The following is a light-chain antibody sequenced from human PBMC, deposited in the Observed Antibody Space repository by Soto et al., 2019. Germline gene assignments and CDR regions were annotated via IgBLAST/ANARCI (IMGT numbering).Light chain of an antibody. V-gene: IGLV2-8*01. J-gene: IGLJ3*02. CDR2: EVT. CDR1: SSDVGAYKY. CDR3: TSYVGNDIWV. Sequence: QSALTQPPSASGSPGQSVTISCTGTSSDVGAYKYVSLYQQYPGKAPKLMIYEVTKRPSGVPDRFSGSNSGNTASLTVSGLQAEDEADYYCTSYVGNDIWVFGGGTKVTVL.